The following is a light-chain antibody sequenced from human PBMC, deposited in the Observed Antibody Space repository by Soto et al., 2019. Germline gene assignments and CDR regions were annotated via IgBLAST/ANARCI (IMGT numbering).Light chain of an antibody. CDR2: DAS. Sequence: EIVLTQSPATLSLSPGESATLSCRASQSISSYLAWYQQKPGQAPRLLIYDASNRATGIPARFSGSGSGTDCTLTISSLEPEDFAVYYCQQRVHWPPLTFGGGTKVEI. CDR1: QSISSY. CDR3: QQRVHWPPLT. V-gene: IGKV3-11*01. J-gene: IGKJ4*01.